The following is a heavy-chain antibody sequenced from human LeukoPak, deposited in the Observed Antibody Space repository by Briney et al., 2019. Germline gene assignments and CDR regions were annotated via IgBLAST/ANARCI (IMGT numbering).Heavy chain of an antibody. Sequence: SETLSLTCTVSGGSISSGSYYWSWIRQPAGKGLEWIGRIYTSGSTNYNPSLKSRVTISVDTSKNQFSLKLSSVTAADTAVYYCARWNYWNWFDPWGQGTLVTVSS. CDR3: ARWNYWNWFDP. J-gene: IGHJ5*02. CDR2: IYTSGST. V-gene: IGHV4-61*02. CDR1: GGSISSGSYY. D-gene: IGHD1-7*01.